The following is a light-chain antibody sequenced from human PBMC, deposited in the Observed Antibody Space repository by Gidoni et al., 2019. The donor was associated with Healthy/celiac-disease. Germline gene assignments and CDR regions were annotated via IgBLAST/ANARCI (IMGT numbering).Light chain of an antibody. V-gene: IGKV3-11*01. CDR2: DAS. CDR3: QQRSNWPLT. CDR1: QSVSSY. Sequence: DMLLSQSPATLSWSPGERATLTCRASQSVSSYLAWYQQKPGHAPRLLIYDASNRDTGIPARFSGSGSGTDFTLTISSLEPEDFAVYYCQQRSNWPLTFGGGTKVEIK. J-gene: IGKJ4*01.